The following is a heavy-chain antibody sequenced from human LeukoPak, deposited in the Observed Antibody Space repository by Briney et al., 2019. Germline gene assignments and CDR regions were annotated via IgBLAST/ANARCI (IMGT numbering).Heavy chain of an antibody. V-gene: IGHV3-21*01. CDR3: AKVGYSYGYYYYYMDV. Sequence: GSLRLSCAASGFTFSSYSMNWVRQAPGKGLEWVSSISSSSSYIFYADSVKGRFTISRDNAKDSLYLQMNSLRAEDTAVYYCAKVGYSYGYYYYYMDVWGKGTTVTVSS. CDR2: ISSSSSYI. CDR1: GFTFSSYS. J-gene: IGHJ6*03. D-gene: IGHD5-18*01.